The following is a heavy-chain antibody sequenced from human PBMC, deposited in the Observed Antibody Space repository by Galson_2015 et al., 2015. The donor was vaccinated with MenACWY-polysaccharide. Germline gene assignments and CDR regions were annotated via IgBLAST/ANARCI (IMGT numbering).Heavy chain of an antibody. CDR1: GGSFNGNY. V-gene: IGHV4-34*01. CDR2: INYGGET. CDR3: ARQKLHPPPLRPNSYYYGMDV. Sequence: ETLSLTCAVSGGSFNGNYWTWIRQPPGKGLEWIGEINYGGETAYNPSLKSRVSMSVDKSKKAFSLRLTSVTAADMGLYWCARQKLHPPPLRPNSYYYGMDVWGQGTAVIVSS. J-gene: IGHJ6*02. D-gene: IGHD2-21*01.